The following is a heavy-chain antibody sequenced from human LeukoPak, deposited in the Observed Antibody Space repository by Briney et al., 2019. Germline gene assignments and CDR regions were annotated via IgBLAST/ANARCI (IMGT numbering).Heavy chain of an antibody. J-gene: IGHJ5*02. CDR2: IYYSGST. D-gene: IGHD6-25*01. V-gene: IGHV4-39*07. CDR1: GGSISSSSYY. Sequence: NPSETLSLTCTVSGGSISSSSYYWGWIRQPPGKGLEWIGSIYYSGSTYYNPSLKSRVTISVDTSKNQFSLKLSSVTAADTAVYYCARDSSGDGYSSGYHWGQGTLVTVSS. CDR3: ARDSSGDGYSSGYH.